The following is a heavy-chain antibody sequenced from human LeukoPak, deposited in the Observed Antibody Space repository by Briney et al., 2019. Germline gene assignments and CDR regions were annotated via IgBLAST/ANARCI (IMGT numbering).Heavy chain of an antibody. CDR2: IYTSGST. V-gene: IGHV4-61*02. Sequence: PSETLSLTCTVSGGSVSRGSYFWSWIRQPAGKGLEWIGRIYTSGSTSYNPSLKSRVTISLDTSKNQFSLKVSSVTAADTAVYYCAREAIVVVPAARSGYYYMDVWGKGTTVTVSS. D-gene: IGHD2-2*01. CDR1: GGSVSRGSYF. J-gene: IGHJ6*03. CDR3: AREAIVVVPAARSGYYYMDV.